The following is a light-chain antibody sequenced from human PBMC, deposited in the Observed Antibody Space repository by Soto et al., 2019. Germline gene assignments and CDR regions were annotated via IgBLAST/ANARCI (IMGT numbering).Light chain of an antibody. J-gene: IGKJ2*01. V-gene: IGKV3-15*01. CDR3: QQYNDWPPTYT. Sequence: EIVMTQSPATLSVSPEERATLSCRASQSVSDSLAWYQQKPGQAPRLLIYGAFTRASGIPARFSGSGSGTEFTLTISSLQSEDFAVYYCQQYNDWPPTYTFGQGTKLEIK. CDR2: GAF. CDR1: QSVSDS.